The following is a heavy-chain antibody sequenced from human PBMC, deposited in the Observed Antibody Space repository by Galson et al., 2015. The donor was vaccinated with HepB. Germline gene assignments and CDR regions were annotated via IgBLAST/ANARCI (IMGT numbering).Heavy chain of an antibody. CDR2: ISSSSSTI. D-gene: IGHD3-10*01. V-gene: IGHV3-48*04. J-gene: IGHJ1*01. Sequence: SLRRSCAASGFTFSSQSMNWVRQAPGKGLEWISYISSSSSTIYYADSVKGRFIVSRDNARMSVFLQMNSLRGEDTAVYYCARGGPWFGERTEYFQNWGRGTLVTVSS. CDR3: ARGGPWFGERTEYFQN. CDR1: GFTFSSQS.